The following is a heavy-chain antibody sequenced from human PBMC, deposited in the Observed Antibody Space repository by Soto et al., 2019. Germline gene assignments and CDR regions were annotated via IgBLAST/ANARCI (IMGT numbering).Heavy chain of an antibody. CDR2: MNDRGST. CDR1: GGSIRSYY. D-gene: IGHD3-10*01. Sequence: PSETLSLTCTVSGGSIRSYYWSWIRQPPGKGLERIGYMNDRGSTNYKPSLKSRVTISVDTSKNQFSLKLSSVTAADTAVYYCARDSINIVRAVIIGYYGMDVWGQGTTVTVSS. J-gene: IGHJ6*02. V-gene: IGHV4-59*01. CDR3: ARDSINIVRAVIIGYYGMDV.